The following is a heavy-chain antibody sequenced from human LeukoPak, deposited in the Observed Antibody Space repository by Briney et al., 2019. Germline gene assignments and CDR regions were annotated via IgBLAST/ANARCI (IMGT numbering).Heavy chain of an antibody. J-gene: IGHJ4*02. Sequence: HPGGSLRLSCAASGFTFSNAWMSWVRQAPGKGLEWVANINQDGTEKYYVDSVKGRFTISRDNAKSSLYLQMNSLRVEDTAVYYCAKLAKYFYGSETYYFFEHWGQGTPVTASS. V-gene: IGHV3-7*01. D-gene: IGHD3-10*01. CDR1: GFTFSNAW. CDR3: AKLAKYFYGSETYYFFEH. CDR2: INQDGTEK.